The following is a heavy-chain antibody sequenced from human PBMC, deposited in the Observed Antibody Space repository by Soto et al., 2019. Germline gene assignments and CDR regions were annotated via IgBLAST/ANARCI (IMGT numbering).Heavy chain of an antibody. D-gene: IGHD3-22*01. CDR1: GFTFSSYG. CDR2: ISYDGSNK. Sequence: GGSLRLSCAASGFTFSSYGMHWVRQAPGKGLEWVAVISYDGSNKYYADSVKGRFTISRDNSKNTLYLQMNSLRAEDTAVYYCAKDPRDSSGSWYCYYGMDVWGQGTTVTVSS. CDR3: AKDPRDSSGSWYCYYGMDV. J-gene: IGHJ6*02. V-gene: IGHV3-30*18.